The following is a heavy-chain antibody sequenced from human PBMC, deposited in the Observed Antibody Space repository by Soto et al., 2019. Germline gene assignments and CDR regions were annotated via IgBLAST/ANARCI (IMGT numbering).Heavy chain of an antibody. D-gene: IGHD5-12*01. V-gene: IGHV3-21*04. Sequence: PGGSLRLSCAASGLSFNSYSMNCVRQAPGKGLEWVSSISSSSSYIYYADSVKGRFTISRDNAKNSLYLQMNSLRAEDTAVYYCARDLGRDFYEGYYYYYYMYVRARGTTVPVS. CDR2: ISSSSSYI. J-gene: IGHJ6*03. CDR3: ARDLGRDFYEGYYYYYYMYV. CDR1: GLSFNSYS.